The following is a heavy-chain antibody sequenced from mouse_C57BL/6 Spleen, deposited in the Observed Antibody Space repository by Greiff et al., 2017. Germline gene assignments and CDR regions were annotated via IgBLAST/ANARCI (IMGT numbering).Heavy chain of an antibody. CDR2: ISSGSSTI. Sequence: EVMLVESGGGLVKPGGSLKLSCAASGFTFSDYGMHWVRQAPEKGLEWVAYISSGSSTIYYADTVKGRFTISRDNAKNTLFLQMTRLRSEDTAMYYCARGSDGYYGRNYAMDYWGQGTSVTVSS. CDR3: ARGSDGYYGRNYAMDY. V-gene: IGHV5-17*01. CDR1: GFTFSDYG. D-gene: IGHD2-3*01. J-gene: IGHJ4*01.